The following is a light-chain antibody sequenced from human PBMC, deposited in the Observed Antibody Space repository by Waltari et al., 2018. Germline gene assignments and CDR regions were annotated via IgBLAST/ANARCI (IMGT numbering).Light chain of an antibody. CDR3: QQYYSWPRT. Sequence: EIVMTQSPATLSLSPAARVTLSWWASQSASSNLAWYQQKPGQAPRLLICAASTRATGLPARFSGSGSGTEFTLTIASLQSEDFAVYCCQQYYSWPRTFGGGTKVEIK. CDR2: AAS. V-gene: IGKV3-15*01. J-gene: IGKJ4*01. CDR1: QSASSN.